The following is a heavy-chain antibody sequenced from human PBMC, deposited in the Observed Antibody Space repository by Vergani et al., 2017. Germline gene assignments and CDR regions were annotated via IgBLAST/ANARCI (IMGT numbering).Heavy chain of an antibody. J-gene: IGHJ4*02. CDR2: ISWNSGSI. D-gene: IGHD2-21*01. V-gene: IGHV3-9*01. CDR3: AKEKH. Sequence: EVQLVESGGGLVQPGRSLRLSCAASGFTFDDYAMHWVRQAPGKGLEWVSGISWNSGSIGYADSVKGRFTISRDNAKNSLYLQMNSLRAEDTALYYCAKEKHWGQGTLVTVSP. CDR1: GFTFDDYA.